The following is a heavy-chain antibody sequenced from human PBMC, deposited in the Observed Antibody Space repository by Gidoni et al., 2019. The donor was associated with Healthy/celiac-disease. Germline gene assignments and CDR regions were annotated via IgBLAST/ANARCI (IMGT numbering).Heavy chain of an antibody. D-gene: IGHD6-19*01. V-gene: IGHV3-23*01. CDR3: AKDLRYSSGWIFDY. CDR2: ISGSGGST. Sequence: EVQLLESGGGLVQPGGSLRLSCAASGFTFSGYAMSWVRQAPGKGLEWVPAISGSGGSTYYADSVKGRFTISRDNSKNTLYLQMNSLRAEDTAVYYCAKDLRYSSGWIFDYWGQGTLVTVSS. CDR1: GFTFSGYA. J-gene: IGHJ4*02.